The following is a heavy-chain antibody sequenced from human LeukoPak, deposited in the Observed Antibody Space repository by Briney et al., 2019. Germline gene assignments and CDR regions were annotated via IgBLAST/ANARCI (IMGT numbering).Heavy chain of an antibody. CDR3: ARGGYYGSGSYYPYHY. Sequence: SETLSLTCAVYGGSFSGYYWSWIGHPPGKGLELIAKINHSGSTNYNPSLKSRVTISVDTSKNQFSLKLSSVTAADTAVYYCARGGYYGSGSYYPYHYWGQGTLVTVSS. CDR1: GGSFSGYY. D-gene: IGHD3-10*01. V-gene: IGHV4-34*01. CDR2: INHSGST. J-gene: IGHJ4*02.